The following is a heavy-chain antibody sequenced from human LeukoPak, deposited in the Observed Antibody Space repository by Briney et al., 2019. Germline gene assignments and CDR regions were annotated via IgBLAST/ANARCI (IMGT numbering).Heavy chain of an antibody. J-gene: IGHJ6*02. Sequence: GASVKVSCKASGYTFTGYYIHWVRQAPGQGLEWMGWINPNGGGADSAQKFQGRVTMIRDTSITTAYMELSRLRSDDTAVYYCARAGGGPTSDYYGMNVWGQGTTVTVSS. D-gene: IGHD1-26*01. V-gene: IGHV1-2*02. CDR2: INPNGGGA. CDR3: ARAGGGPTSDYYGMNV. CDR1: GYTFTGYY.